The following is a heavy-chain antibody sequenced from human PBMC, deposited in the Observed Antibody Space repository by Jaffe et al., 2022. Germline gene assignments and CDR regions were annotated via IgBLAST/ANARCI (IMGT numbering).Heavy chain of an antibody. J-gene: IGHJ4*02. CDR1: GGSISSGSYY. V-gene: IGHV4-61*02. CDR2: IYTSGST. CDR3: ARDSYDTAEYYFDY. D-gene: IGHD3-3*01. Sequence: QVQLQESGPGLVKPSQTLSLTCTVSGGSISSGSYYWSWIRQPAGKGLEWIGRIYTSGSTNYNPSLKSRVTISVDTSKNQFSLKLSSVTAADTAVYYCARDSYDTAEYYFDYWGQGTLVTVSS.